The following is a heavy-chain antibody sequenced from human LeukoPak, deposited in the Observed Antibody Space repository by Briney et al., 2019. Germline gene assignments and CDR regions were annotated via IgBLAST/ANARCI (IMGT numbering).Heavy chain of an antibody. D-gene: IGHD6-19*01. CDR3: AKGHSSGGGPFDY. J-gene: IGHJ4*02. Sequence: TGGSPRLSCAASGFTFSSYAMSWVRQAPGKGLEWVSAISGSGGSTYYADSVKGRFTISRDNSKNTLYLQMNSLRAEDTAVYYCAKGHSSGGGPFDYWGQGTLVTVSS. CDR1: GFTFSSYA. CDR2: ISGSGGST. V-gene: IGHV3-23*01.